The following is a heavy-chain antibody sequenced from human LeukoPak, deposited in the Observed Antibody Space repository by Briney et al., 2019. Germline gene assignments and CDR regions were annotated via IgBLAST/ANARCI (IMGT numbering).Heavy chain of an antibody. CDR3: ASTDCSSTSCYKNYYMDV. CDR2: ISSSSSYI. Sequence: GGSLRLSCAASGFTFSSYSMNWVRQAPGKGLEWVSSISSSSSYIYYADSVKGRFTISRDNAKNSLYLQMNSLRAEDTAVYYCASTDCSSTSCYKNYYMDVWGKGTTVTVSS. J-gene: IGHJ6*03. V-gene: IGHV3-21*01. CDR1: GFTFSSYS. D-gene: IGHD2-2*02.